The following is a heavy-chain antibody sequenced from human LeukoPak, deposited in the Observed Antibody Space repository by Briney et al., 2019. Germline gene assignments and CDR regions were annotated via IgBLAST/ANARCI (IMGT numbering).Heavy chain of an antibody. Sequence: GGSLRLSCVASAFTFSSHAMSWVRQAPGKGLEWVSAISGNGGSTDYADSVKGRFTISRDNSKNTLYLQMDGLGAEDTAIYYCAKDYISGSSSWYYFDYWGQGALVTVSS. CDR3: AKDYISGSSSWYYFDY. V-gene: IGHV3-23*01. J-gene: IGHJ4*02. CDR2: ISGNGGST. CDR1: AFTFSSHA. D-gene: IGHD3-10*01.